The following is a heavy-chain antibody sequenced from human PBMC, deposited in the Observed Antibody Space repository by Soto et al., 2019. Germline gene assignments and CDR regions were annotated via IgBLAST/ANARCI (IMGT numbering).Heavy chain of an antibody. CDR1: GYPFTCYY. V-gene: IGHV1-46*01. CDR3: ARGPAGGLRGGVSY. CDR2: INPSGGST. D-gene: IGHD2-15*01. J-gene: IGHJ4*02. Sequence: ASVKGSCKAYGYPFTCYYMHWVRQSPGQGLEWMGIINPSGGSTSYAQKFQGRVNMTTDTSTTTAYMELRSLRSDDTAVYYCARGPAGGLRGGVSYWGQGTLVTVSS.